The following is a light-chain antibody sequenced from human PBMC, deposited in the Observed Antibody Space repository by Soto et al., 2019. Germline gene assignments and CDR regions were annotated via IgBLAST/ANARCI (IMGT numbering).Light chain of an antibody. V-gene: IGKV4-1*01. CDR1: QSLLYSSNNKNY. J-gene: IGKJ2*01. Sequence: DIVMTQSPDSLAVSLGERATINCKSSQSLLYSSNNKNYLAWYQQKPGQPPKLIIYWASTRDSGVPDRFSGSGSGTDFTLTISSLQAEDVAVYYCQQYYSTPRTFGQGTKLEIK. CDR3: QQYYSTPRT. CDR2: WAS.